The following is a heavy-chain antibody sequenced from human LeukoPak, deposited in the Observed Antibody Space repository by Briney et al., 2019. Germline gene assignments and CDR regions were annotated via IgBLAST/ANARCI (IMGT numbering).Heavy chain of an antibody. V-gene: IGHV1-24*01. CDR3: ATSIVGGGFFFYYFDY. CDR1: GYTLTELS. D-gene: IGHD1-26*01. CDR2: FDTEDGET. Sequence: ASVKVSCKVSGYTLTELSMHWVRQAPGKGLEWMGGFDTEDGETIYAQKFQGRVTMTEDTSTDTAYMELSSLRSEDTAVYYCATSIVGGGFFFYYFDYWGQGTLVTVSS. J-gene: IGHJ4*02.